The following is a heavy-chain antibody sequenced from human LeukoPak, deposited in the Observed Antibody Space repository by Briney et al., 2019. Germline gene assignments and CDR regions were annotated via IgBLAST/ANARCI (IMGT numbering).Heavy chain of an antibody. CDR3: ARPESGYDDAFDI. Sequence: GASVKVSCKGSGYSFTSYWIGWVRQMPGKGLEWMGIIYPGDSDTRYSPSFQGQVTISADKSISTAYLQWSSLKASDTAMYYCARPESGYDDAFDIWGQGTMVTVSS. V-gene: IGHV5-51*01. CDR1: GYSFTSYW. J-gene: IGHJ3*02. D-gene: IGHD5-12*01. CDR2: IYPGDSDT.